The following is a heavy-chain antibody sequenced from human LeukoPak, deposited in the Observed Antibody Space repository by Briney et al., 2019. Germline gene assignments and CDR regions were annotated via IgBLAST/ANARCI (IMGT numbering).Heavy chain of an antibody. CDR1: GGSFSGHY. CDR2: TNCSGST. V-gene: IGHV4-34*01. CDR3: ARGSLYYDSSGSDP. D-gene: IGHD3-22*01. Sequence: SETLSLTCAVYGGSFSGHYWTWIRQSPGKGLEWIGETNCSGSTNYNPSLKSRVTISVDTSKNQFSLKLSSVTAADTAVYYCARGSLYYDSSGSDPWGQGTPVTVSS. J-gene: IGHJ5*02.